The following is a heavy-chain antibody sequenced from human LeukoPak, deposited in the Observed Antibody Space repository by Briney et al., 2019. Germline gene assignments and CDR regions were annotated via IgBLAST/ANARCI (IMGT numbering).Heavy chain of an antibody. V-gene: IGHV1-69*06. D-gene: IGHD5-24*01. CDR3: AKKGVEMATITDY. Sequence: ASVKVSCKASGGTFSSYAISWVRQAPGQGLDWMGGSIPIFGTPNYAKKFQGRVTVTADKYSSTAYMELSSLRSEDTAVYYCAKKGVEMATITDYWGQGTLVTVSS. CDR1: GGTFSSYA. CDR2: SIPIFGTP. J-gene: IGHJ4*02.